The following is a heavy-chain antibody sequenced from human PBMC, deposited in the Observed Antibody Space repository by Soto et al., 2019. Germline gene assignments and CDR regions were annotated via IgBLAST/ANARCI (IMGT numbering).Heavy chain of an antibody. J-gene: IGHJ4*02. CDR2: INPNSGGT. CDR3: QRSASHDILTGYYTGHLDY. CDR1: GCTFTGYY. V-gene: IGHV1-2*02. Sequence: GASVKVSCKASGCTFTGYYMHWVRQAAGQGLEWVGWINPNSGGTTYAQKFQGRVTMTRDTSIRPAYLEVSRLRSEDTAVYSCQRSASHDILTGYYTGHLDYWGQGTLVTVSS. D-gene: IGHD3-9*01.